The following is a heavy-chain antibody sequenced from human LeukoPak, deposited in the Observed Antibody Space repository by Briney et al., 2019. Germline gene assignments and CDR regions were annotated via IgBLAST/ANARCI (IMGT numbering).Heavy chain of an antibody. D-gene: IGHD3-10*01. V-gene: IGHV1-69*05. CDR1: GGTLSSYA. J-gene: IGHJ4*02. CDR3: AREVRGVIITSVAFVY. Sequence: ASVKVSCKASGGTLSSYAISWVRQAPGQGLEWMGRIIPTFGTANYAQKFQGRVTITTDESTSTAYMELSSLRSEDTAVYYCAREVRGVIITSVAFVYWGQGTLVTVSS. CDR2: IIPTFGTA.